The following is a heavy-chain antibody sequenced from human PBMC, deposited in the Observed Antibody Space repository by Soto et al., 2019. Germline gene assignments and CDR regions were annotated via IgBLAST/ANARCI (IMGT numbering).Heavy chain of an antibody. D-gene: IGHD5-18*01. CDR2: ISSSSSYI. CDR3: ARVGDTAMVYYFDY. CDR1: GFTFSSYS. J-gene: IGHJ4*02. V-gene: IGHV3-21*01. Sequence: GGSLRLSCAASGFTFSSYSMNWVRQAPGKGLEWVSSISSSSSYIYYADSVKGRFTISRDNAKNSLYLQMNSLRAEDTAVYYCARVGDTAMVYYFDYWGQGTLVTVSS.